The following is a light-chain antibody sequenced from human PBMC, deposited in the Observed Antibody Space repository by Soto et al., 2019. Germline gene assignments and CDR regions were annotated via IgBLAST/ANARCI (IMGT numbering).Light chain of an antibody. CDR1: QSISDY. V-gene: IGKV1-39*01. CDR2: AAS. CDR3: QQSPSTPTIT. J-gene: IGKJ5*01. Sequence: DIQMTQSPASLSASAGDRVTITCWSSQSISDYLNWYQQRPGEAPKLMIYAASRLHSGVPSRFSGSGCGTDFTLTISSLQPEDFVTYYCQQSPSTPTITFGQGTRLEI.